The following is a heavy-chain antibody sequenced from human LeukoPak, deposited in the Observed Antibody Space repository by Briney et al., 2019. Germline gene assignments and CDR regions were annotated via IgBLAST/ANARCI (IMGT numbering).Heavy chain of an antibody. D-gene: IGHD3-10*01. V-gene: IGHV3-23*01. CDR3: AKNLWFGELLYLDY. CDR2: IGPSGTST. J-gene: IGHJ4*02. CDR1: GFTFSNHG. Sequence: GGSLRLSCAASGFTFSNHGMNWVRQAPGMGLEWVSGIGPSGTSTYYADSVKGRFTISRDNSKNTLYLQMNSLRAEDTAVYYCAKNLWFGELLYLDYWGQGTLVTVSS.